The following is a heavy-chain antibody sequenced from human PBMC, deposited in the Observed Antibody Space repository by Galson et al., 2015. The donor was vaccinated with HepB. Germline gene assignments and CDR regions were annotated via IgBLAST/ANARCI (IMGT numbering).Heavy chain of an antibody. CDR1: GVSISTYY. CDR3: ARATTYGSGSSRGMDV. J-gene: IGHJ6*02. CDR2: IYSSGST. V-gene: IGHV4-59*01. Sequence: ETLSLTCTVSGVSISTYYWCWIRQPPGKGLEWIGYIYSSGSTNYNPSLKSRVTISIDTSKNQFSLKLSSVTAADTAVYYCARATTYGSGSSRGMDVWGQGTTVTVSS. D-gene: IGHD3-10*01.